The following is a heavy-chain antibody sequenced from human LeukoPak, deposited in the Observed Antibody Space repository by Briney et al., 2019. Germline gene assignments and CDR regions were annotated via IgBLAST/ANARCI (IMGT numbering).Heavy chain of an antibody. V-gene: IGHV3-30*02. CDR1: GFTFSSYG. Sequence: SGGSLRLSCAASGFTFSSYGMHWVRQAPGKGLEWVAFIRYDGSNKYYADSVKGRFTISRDNSKNTLYLQMNSLRAEDTAVYYCATSPKYSTYRWGQGTLVTVSS. J-gene: IGHJ4*02. CDR2: IRYDGSNK. D-gene: IGHD6-6*01. CDR3: ATSPKYSTYR.